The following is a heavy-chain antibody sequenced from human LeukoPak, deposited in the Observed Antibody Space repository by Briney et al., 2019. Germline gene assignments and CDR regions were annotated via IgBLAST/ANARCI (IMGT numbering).Heavy chain of an antibody. D-gene: IGHD3-3*01. CDR2: IYYSGST. J-gene: IGHJ6*03. CDR3: ARVLPNLEWLPHYYMDV. V-gene: IGHV4-59*01. Sequence: PSETLSLTCTVSVGSISSYYWSWIRQPPGKGLEWIGYIYYSGSTNYNPSLKSRVTISVDTSKNQFSLKLSSVTAADTAVYYCARVLPNLEWLPHYYMDVWGKGTTVTVSS. CDR1: VGSISSYY.